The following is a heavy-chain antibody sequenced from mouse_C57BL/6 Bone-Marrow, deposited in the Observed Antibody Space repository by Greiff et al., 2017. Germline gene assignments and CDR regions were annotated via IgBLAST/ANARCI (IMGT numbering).Heavy chain of an antibody. J-gene: IGHJ1*03. CDR1: GFTFSDYY. CDR3: ARGIYYYGSSYPYWYFDV. CDR2: ISNGGGST. Sequence: EVKVVESGGGLVQPGGSLKLSCAASGFTFSDYYMYWVRQTPEKRLEWVAYISNGGGSTYYPDTVKGRFTISRANAKNTLYLQMSRLKSEDTAMYYCARGIYYYGSSYPYWYFDVWGTGTTVTVSS. V-gene: IGHV5-12*01. D-gene: IGHD1-1*01.